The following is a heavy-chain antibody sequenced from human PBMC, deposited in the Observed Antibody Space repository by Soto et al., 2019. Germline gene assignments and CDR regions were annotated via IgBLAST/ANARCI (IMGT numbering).Heavy chain of an antibody. D-gene: IGHD3-22*01. V-gene: IGHV3-23*01. CDR2: ISGSGGST. CDR3: AKDYYDSSGYFDY. Sequence: GGSLRLSCAASGFTFSSYAMSWFRQAPGKGLEWVSAISGSGGSTYYADSVKGRFTISRDNSKNTLYLQMNSLRAEDTAVYYCAKDYYDSSGYFDYWGQGTLVTVSS. CDR1: GFTFSSYA. J-gene: IGHJ4*02.